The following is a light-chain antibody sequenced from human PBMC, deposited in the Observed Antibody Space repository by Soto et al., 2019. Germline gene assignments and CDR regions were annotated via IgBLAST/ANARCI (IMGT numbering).Light chain of an antibody. V-gene: IGLV2-14*01. CDR2: EVG. Sequence: QSVLTQPASVSGSPGQSITISCTGTSSDIGDYNYVSWYQQHPGKAPKLIIFEVGDRPSGVSNRFSGSKSGYTASLTISGLQAEDEADYYCSSHTSSDTLGVFGGGTKLTVL. CDR3: SSHTSSDTLGV. J-gene: IGLJ3*02. CDR1: SSDIGDYNY.